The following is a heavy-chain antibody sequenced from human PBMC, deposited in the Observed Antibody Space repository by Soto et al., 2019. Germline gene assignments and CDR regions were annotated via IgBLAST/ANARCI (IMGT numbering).Heavy chain of an antibody. CDR1: GFIVLSSY. J-gene: IGHJ4*02. CDR2: IYSDGRT. CDR3: ARCSGWYGQCYFDC. D-gene: IGHD6-13*01. Sequence: DVQLVETGGGLIQPGGSLRLSCAASGFIVLSSYMSWVRQAPGKGLEWVSVIYSDGRTYYADSVKGRFTISRDNSKNTLYLQMNSLSAEDTAVYYCARCSGWYGQCYFDCWGQGTLVTVSS. V-gene: IGHV3-53*02.